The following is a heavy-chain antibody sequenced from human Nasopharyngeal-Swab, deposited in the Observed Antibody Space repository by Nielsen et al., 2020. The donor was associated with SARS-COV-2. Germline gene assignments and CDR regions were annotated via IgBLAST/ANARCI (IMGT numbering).Heavy chain of an antibody. CDR3: AGGAGYYYYYMDV. V-gene: IGHV4-39*01. J-gene: IGHJ6*03. CDR2: IYYSGST. D-gene: IGHD1-26*01. Sequence: WIRQPPGKGLEWIGSIYYSGSTYYNPSLKSRVTLSVDTSKNQFSLKLSSVTAADTAVYYCAGGAGYYYYYMDVWGKGTTVTVSS.